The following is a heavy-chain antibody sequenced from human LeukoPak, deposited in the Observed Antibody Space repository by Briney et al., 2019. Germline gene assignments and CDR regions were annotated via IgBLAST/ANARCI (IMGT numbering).Heavy chain of an antibody. V-gene: IGHV3-7*01. CDR2: IKQGGTEK. Sequence: TGGSLRLSCAASGFTFSSHWMTWVRQAPGKGLEWVAGIKQGGTEKYYADSVKGRFTISRDNAKNSLFLQMNSLIAEDTAVYYCARWAGVTDQWGQGTLVTVSS. CDR3: ARWAGVTDQ. J-gene: IGHJ4*02. D-gene: IGHD5-18*01. CDR1: GFTFSSHW.